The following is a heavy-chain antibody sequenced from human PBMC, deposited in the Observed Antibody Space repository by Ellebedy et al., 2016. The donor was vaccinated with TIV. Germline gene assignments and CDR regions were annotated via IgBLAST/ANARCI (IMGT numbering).Heavy chain of an antibody. J-gene: IGHJ4*02. CDR3: AYGAGTYLG. D-gene: IGHD4/OR15-4a*01. V-gene: IGHV3-48*03. CDR1: GFIFNSYE. Sequence: GESLKISCVASGFIFNSYEMNWVRQAPGKGLEWISYISKSGGPIYYADSAKGRFTISRDNAKKSLYLQMNSLRAEDTAVYYCAYGAGTYLGWGQGTLVTVSS. CDR2: ISKSGGPI.